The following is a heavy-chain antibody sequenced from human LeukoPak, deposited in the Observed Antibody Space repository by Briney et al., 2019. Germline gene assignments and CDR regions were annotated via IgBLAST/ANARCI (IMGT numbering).Heavy chain of an antibody. CDR3: AKAPVGHCSGAFCYHFDS. CDR2: ISGDNPGT. D-gene: IGHD2-15*01. V-gene: IGHV3-23*01. J-gene: IGHJ4*02. Sequence: GGSLRLSCAASGFTFSTYAMSWVRQTPGKGLEWVAAISGDNPGTYHANSVKGRFTISRDNSKNTLHVQMSGLRAEDTARYYCAKAPVGHCSGAFCYHFDSWGQGTLVTVSS. CDR1: GFTFSTYA.